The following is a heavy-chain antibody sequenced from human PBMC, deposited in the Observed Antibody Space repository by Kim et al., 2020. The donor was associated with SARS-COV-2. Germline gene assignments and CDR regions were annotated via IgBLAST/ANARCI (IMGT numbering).Heavy chain of an antibody. D-gene: IGHD6-13*01. V-gene: IGHV1-2*06. CDR2: INPNSGGT. CDR3: ASRGSSSWYSSYD. Sequence: ASVKVSCKASGYTFTGYYMHWVRQAPGQGLEWMGRINPNSGGTNYAQKFQGRVTMTRDTSISTAYMELSRLRSDDTAVYYCASRGSSSWYSSYDWGQGTLVTVSS. J-gene: IGHJ4*02. CDR1: GYTFTGYY.